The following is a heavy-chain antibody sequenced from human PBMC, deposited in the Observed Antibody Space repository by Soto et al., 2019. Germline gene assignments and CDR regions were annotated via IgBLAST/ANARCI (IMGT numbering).Heavy chain of an antibody. CDR1: GYTFTDSY. D-gene: IGHD4-17*01. CDR3: ASGTVSTDY. V-gene: IGHV1-2*02. CDR2: INPNGGGI. Sequence: ASVKVSCKASGYTFTDSYLHWVRQAPGQGLEWMGWINPNGGGINYAQEFQGRVTMTRDTSISTAYMEPSRLTSDDTAVYYCASGTVSTDYWGQGTLVTVSS. J-gene: IGHJ4*02.